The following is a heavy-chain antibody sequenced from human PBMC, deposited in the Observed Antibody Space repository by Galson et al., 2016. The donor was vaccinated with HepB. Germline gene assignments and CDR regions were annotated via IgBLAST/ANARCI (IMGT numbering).Heavy chain of an antibody. CDR3: AKDWVGATLFHY. J-gene: IGHJ4*02. V-gene: IGHV3-21*01. CDR1: GFTFSDYS. Sequence: SLRLSCAASGFTFSDYSMNWVRQAPGKGLEWVSSISSSSNYIYYADSVKGRFTISRDNAKNSLYLQMKSLRAEDTAVYYCAKDWVGATLFHYWGQGTLVTASS. CDR2: ISSSSNYI. D-gene: IGHD1-26*01.